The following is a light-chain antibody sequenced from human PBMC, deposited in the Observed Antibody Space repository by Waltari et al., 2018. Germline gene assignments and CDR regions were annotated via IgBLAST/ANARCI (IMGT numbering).Light chain of an antibody. Sequence: DIQMTQSPSSVSASVGDRVTITCRASQGISRWLAWYQQKPGKAHKLLIYGTSNLQSGVPSRFSGSGSGTHFTLTVSSLQPEDFAIYYCQQANSVPITFGQGTRLEIK. CDR1: QGISRW. J-gene: IGKJ5*01. V-gene: IGKV1-12*01. CDR2: GTS. CDR3: QQANSVPIT.